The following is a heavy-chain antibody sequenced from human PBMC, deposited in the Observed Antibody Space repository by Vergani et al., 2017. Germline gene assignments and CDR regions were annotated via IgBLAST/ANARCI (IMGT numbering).Heavy chain of an antibody. J-gene: IGHJ1*01. CDR2: ISYDGTQK. CDR3: ATKSCGTPGCQIGYVSE. V-gene: IGHV3-30*03. CDR1: GFTSSYYG. D-gene: IGHD1-1*01. Sequence: QVHLVESGGGVVQPGRSLRLSCVVSGFTSSYYGMHWVRQAPGKGLEWVAVISYDGTQKYYADSVKGRFTISRDNSKSTLYLQMNSLRTEDTAVYYCATKSCGTPGCQIGYVSEWGQGTLVTVSS.